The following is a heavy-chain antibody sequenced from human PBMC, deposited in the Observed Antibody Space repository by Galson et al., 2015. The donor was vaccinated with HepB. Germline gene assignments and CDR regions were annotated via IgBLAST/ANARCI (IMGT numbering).Heavy chain of an antibody. J-gene: IGHJ4*02. CDR1: GYTFTGYY. CDR2: INAGNGNT. D-gene: IGHD3-9*01. V-gene: IGHV1-3*01. Sequence: SVKVSCKASGYTFTGYYMHWVRQAPGQGLEWMGRINAGNGNTKYSQKFQGRVTITRDTSASTAYMELTSLRSEDTAVYYCARSSGGDYYFLTGYYREVGGIYLDTGGQGALAPASS. CDR3: ARSSGGDYYFLTGYYREVGGIYLDT.